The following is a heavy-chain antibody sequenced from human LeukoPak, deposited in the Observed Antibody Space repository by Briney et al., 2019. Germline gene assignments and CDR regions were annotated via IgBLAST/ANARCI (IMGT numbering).Heavy chain of an antibody. Sequence: ASVKVSCKASGYTFTSYGISWVRQAPGQGLEWMGWISAYNGNTNYAQKLQGRVTFTRDTSASTAYMELSSLRSEDTAVYYCARGAGFAEALPEYWGQGTLLTVSS. CDR2: ISAYNGNT. CDR3: ARGAGFAEALPEY. J-gene: IGHJ4*02. CDR1: GYTFTSYG. D-gene: IGHD6-19*01. V-gene: IGHV1-18*01.